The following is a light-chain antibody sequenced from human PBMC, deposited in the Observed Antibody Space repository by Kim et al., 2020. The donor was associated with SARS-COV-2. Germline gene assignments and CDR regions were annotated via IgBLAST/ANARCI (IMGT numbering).Light chain of an antibody. CDR2: TAS. CDR3: QQSYNTPPT. CDR1: QTISSY. J-gene: IGKJ1*01. V-gene: IGKV1-39*01. Sequence: DIQMTQSPSSLSASVGDRVTITCRASQTISSYLNWYQQKPGKAPKLLIYTASSLQSGVPSRFRGSGSGTDFTLTISSLRPEDFATYYCQQSYNTPPTFGQGTKVDIK.